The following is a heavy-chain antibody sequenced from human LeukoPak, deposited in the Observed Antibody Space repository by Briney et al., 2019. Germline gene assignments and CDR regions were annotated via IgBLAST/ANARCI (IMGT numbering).Heavy chain of an antibody. CDR2: INQDGSDK. D-gene: IGHD3-10*01. CDR1: GFTFSSYW. V-gene: IGHV3-7*01. CDR3: ARYGSHWDFDY. J-gene: IGHJ4*02. Sequence: GGSLRLSCAASGFTFSSYWMSWVRQAPGKGLEWVANINQDGSDKYYVDSVKGRFSITRDNARNSLYLQMNTLRAEDTAVYYCARYGSHWDFDYWGQGTLVTVSS.